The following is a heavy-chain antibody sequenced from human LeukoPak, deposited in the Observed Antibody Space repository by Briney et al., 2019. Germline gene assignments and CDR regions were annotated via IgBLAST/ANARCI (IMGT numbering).Heavy chain of an antibody. Sequence: PGGSLRLSCATSGFTFTSHSMNWVRQAPGKGLEWVSFITSSSTTIYYADSVKGRFTISRDNAKNTLYLQMNSLRAEDTAVYYCAKSPFDCGGDCSHAFDIWGQGTMVTVSS. CDR1: GFTFTSHS. CDR3: AKSPFDCGGDCSHAFDI. D-gene: IGHD2-21*02. J-gene: IGHJ3*02. V-gene: IGHV3-48*01. CDR2: ITSSSTTI.